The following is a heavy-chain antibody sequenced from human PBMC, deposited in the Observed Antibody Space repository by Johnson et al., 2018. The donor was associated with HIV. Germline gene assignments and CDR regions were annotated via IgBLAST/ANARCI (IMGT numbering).Heavy chain of an antibody. V-gene: IGHV3-30*02. D-gene: IGHD6-19*01. CDR1: GFTFSSYG. CDR3: ANIAVVYAFDI. J-gene: IGHJ3*02. Sequence: QVQLVESGGGVVQPGGSLRLSCAASGFTFSSYGMHWVRQAPGKGLEWVAFIRYDGSNKYYADSVKGRFTISRDNSKNTLYLQMNSLRAEDTAVYYLANIAVVYAFDIWGQGTMVTVSS. CDR2: IRYDGSNK.